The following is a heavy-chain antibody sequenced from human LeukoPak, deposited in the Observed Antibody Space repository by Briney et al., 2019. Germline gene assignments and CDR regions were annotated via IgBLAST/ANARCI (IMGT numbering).Heavy chain of an antibody. J-gene: IGHJ4*02. D-gene: IGHD1-26*01. CDR2: ISSSSSYI. CDR1: GFTFSSYS. V-gene: IGHV3-21*01. CDR3: ARDSIVGVTPGPLDY. Sequence: GGSLRLSCAASGFTFSSYSMNWVRQAPGKGLEWVSSISSSSSYIYYADSVKGRFTLSRDNAKNSLCLQMNSLRAEDTAVYYCARDSIVGVTPGPLDYWGQGTLVTVSS.